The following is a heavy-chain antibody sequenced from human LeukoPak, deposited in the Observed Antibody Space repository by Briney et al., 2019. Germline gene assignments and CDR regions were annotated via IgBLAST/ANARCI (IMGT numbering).Heavy chain of an antibody. CDR2: INHSGST. Sequence: SETLSLTCAVYGGSFSGYYWSWIRQPPGKGPEWIGEINHSGSTNYNPSLKSRVTISVDTSKNQFSLKLTSVTAADTAVYYCARGVLRIAAAERDYWGQGTLVTVSS. CDR1: GGSFSGYY. D-gene: IGHD6-25*01. J-gene: IGHJ4*02. CDR3: ARGVLRIAAAERDY. V-gene: IGHV4-34*01.